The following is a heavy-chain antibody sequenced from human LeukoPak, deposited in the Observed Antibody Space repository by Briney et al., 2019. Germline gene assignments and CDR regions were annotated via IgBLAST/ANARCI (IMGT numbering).Heavy chain of an antibody. CDR1: GYTFTCYG. Sequence: ASVKVSCKASGYTFTCYGISWVRQAPGQGLEWMGWISAYNGNTNYAQKLQGRVTMTTDTSTSTAYMELRSLRSDDTAVYYCARSSTAMAVPNFDYWGQGTLVTVSS. V-gene: IGHV1-18*01. CDR3: ARSSTAMAVPNFDY. CDR2: ISAYNGNT. D-gene: IGHD5-18*01. J-gene: IGHJ4*02.